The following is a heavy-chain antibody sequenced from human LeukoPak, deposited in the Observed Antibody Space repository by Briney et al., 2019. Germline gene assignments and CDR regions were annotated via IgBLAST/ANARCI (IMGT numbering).Heavy chain of an antibody. CDR2: SHYSGSA. Sequence: KSSETLSLTCTVSGASVRRYYSSWIRQSPGKGLEWIGYSHYSGSANFNPSLKSRVTISVDTSKNQFSLKLSSVTAADTAVYYCARFCNYYDSSGYYYGFDPWGQGTLVTVSS. J-gene: IGHJ5*02. CDR3: ARFCNYYDSSGYYYGFDP. D-gene: IGHD3-22*01. CDR1: GASVRRYY. V-gene: IGHV4-59*02.